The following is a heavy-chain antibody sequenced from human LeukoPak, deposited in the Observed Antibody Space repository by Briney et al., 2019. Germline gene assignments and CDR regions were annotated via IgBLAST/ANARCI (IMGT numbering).Heavy chain of an antibody. V-gene: IGHV3-7*01. CDR1: GFTFGTSW. CDR2: INHDGREI. Sequence: GGSLRLSCAASGFTFGTSWMSWVRQAPGRGLEWVANINHDGREIYYEDSVKGRFTISRDNAKTSLYLQMNSLRAGDTAVYYCARIGYSSSSWDYWGQGTLVTVSS. J-gene: IGHJ4*02. D-gene: IGHD6-6*01. CDR3: ARIGYSSSSWDY.